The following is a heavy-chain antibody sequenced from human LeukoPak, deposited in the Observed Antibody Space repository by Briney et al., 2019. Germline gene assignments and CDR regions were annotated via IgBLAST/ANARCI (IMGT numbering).Heavy chain of an antibody. CDR2: ISSSSSYT. J-gene: IGHJ4*02. CDR3: AKDVGSSPFFDY. D-gene: IGHD6-13*01. CDR1: GFTFSDYY. V-gene: IGHV3-11*03. Sequence: PGGSLRLSCAASGFTFSDYYMSWIRQAPGKGLEWVSYISSSSSYTNYADSVKGRFTISRDNAKNSLYLQMISLRVEDTAIYYCAKDVGSSPFFDYWGQGTLVTVSS.